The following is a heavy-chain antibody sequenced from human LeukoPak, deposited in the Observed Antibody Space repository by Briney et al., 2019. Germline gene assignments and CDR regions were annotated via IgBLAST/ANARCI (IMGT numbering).Heavy chain of an antibody. CDR1: GGSISSSSYH. D-gene: IGHD4-11*01. V-gene: IGHV4-61*03. Sequence: PSETLSLTCTVSGGSISSSSYHWGWIRQPPGKGLEWIGYVDHTGSTKFNPSLNGRVSVSRDTSNNFFSLRLRSVTAADTAVYFCARGRVSSSTWYSTYYYFFYMDFWGKGTTVTVSS. CDR3: ARGRVSSSTWYSTYYYFFYMDF. J-gene: IGHJ6*03. CDR2: VDHTGST.